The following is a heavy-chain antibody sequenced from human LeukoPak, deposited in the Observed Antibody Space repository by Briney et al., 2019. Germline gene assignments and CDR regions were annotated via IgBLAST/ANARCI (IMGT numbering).Heavy chain of an antibody. J-gene: IGHJ4*02. D-gene: IGHD6-13*01. CDR1: GFTFSSYS. V-gene: IGHV3-21*01. CDR3: ARDQGSSWYQDYFDY. CDR2: ISSSSSYI. Sequence: GGSLRLSCAASGFTFSSYSMNWVRQAPGKGLEWVSSISSSSSYIYYADSVKGRFTISRDNAKNSLYLQMNSLRAEDTAVYYCARDQGSSWYQDYFDYWGQGTLVTVSS.